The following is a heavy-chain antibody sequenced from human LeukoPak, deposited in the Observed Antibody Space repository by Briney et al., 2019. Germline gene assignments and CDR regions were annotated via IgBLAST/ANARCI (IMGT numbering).Heavy chain of an antibody. CDR1: GESFSDYF. V-gene: IGHV4-34*01. J-gene: IGHJ6*03. CDR2: INHSGYT. Sequence: SETLSLTCAVYGESFSDYFWSWIRQPPGKGLEWIGEINHSGYTNYNPSLKSRVTISVDKSKNQFSLKLNSVTAADTAVYYCAKKDYYYMDVWGKGTTVTVSS. CDR3: AKKDYYYMDV.